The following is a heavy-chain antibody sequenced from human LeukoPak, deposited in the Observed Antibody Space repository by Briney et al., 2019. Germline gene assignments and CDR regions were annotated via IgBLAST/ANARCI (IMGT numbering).Heavy chain of an antibody. J-gene: IGHJ6*03. Sequence: SETLSLTCTVSGGSISSYYWSWIRQPPGKGLEWIGYIYYSGSTNYNPSLKSRVTISVDTSKNQFSLKLSSVTAADTAVYYCARDFQGQQLEAYYMDVWGKGTTVTVSS. CDR3: ARDFQGQQLEAYYMDV. D-gene: IGHD6-13*01. V-gene: IGHV4-59*01. CDR2: IYYSGST. CDR1: GGSISSYY.